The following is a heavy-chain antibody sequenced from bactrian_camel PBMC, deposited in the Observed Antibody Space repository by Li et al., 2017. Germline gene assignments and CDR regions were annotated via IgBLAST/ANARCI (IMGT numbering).Heavy chain of an antibody. Sequence: HVQLVESGGGLVQPGGSLRLSCAASEFTFSSYWMYWVRQTPGKGLEWLSAINWDGTSTSYADSVKGRFTISRDNAKNTLYLQLNSLKTEDTAMYYCAKSYDNTFEYGSWGQGTQVTVS. D-gene: IGHD2*01. V-gene: IGHV3S1*01. CDR1: EFTFSSYW. J-gene: IGHJ4*01. CDR2: INWDGTST. CDR3: AKSYDNTFEYGS.